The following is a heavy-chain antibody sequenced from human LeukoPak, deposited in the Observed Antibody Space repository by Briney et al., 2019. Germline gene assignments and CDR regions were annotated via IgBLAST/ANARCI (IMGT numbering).Heavy chain of an antibody. D-gene: IGHD4-17*01. Sequence: RTSETLSLTCTVSGGSINDYYWTWIRQAPGKGLEWLGYISNSGTTDYNPSLKSRVTMSVDTSKNEFPLKVTSVTAADAAMYYCARVVRGAVTSNCFDPWGQGTLVTVSS. CDR3: ARVVRGAVTSNCFDP. J-gene: IGHJ5*02. CDR2: ISNSGTT. V-gene: IGHV4-59*01. CDR1: GGSINDYY.